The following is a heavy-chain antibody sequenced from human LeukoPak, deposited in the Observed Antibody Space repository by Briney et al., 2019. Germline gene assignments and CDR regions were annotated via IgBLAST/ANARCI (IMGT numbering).Heavy chain of an antibody. Sequence: ASVKVSCKASGGTFSSYAISWVRQAPGQGLEWMGGIIPIFGTANYAQKFQGRVTITTDESTSTAYMDVRSLRCEDTAVYYCACLVVAPDYYMDVWGKGTTVTVSS. J-gene: IGHJ6*03. D-gene: IGHD2-15*01. CDR3: ACLVVAPDYYMDV. CDR1: GGTFSSYA. V-gene: IGHV1-69*05. CDR2: IIPIFGTA.